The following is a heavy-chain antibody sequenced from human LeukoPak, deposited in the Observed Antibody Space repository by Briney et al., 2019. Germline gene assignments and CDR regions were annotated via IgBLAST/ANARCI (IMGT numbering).Heavy chain of an antibody. CDR1: GFIFSSQA. CDR3: ARRHRPYYFDY. Sequence: PGGSLRLSCAASGFIFSSQAMSWVRQAPGKGLEWVANIKQDGSEKYYVDSVKGRFTISRDNAKNSLYLQMNSLRAEDTAVYYCARRHRPYYFDYWGQGTLVTVSS. V-gene: IGHV3-7*01. CDR2: IKQDGSEK. J-gene: IGHJ4*02.